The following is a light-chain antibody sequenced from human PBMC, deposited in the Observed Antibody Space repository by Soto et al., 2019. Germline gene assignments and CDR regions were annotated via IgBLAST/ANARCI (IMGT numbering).Light chain of an antibody. CDR1: SSDVGGYKY. Sequence: QSALTQPASVSGSPGQSITISCTGTSSDVGGYKYVSWYQQHPGKAPKLMIYDIRNRPSGVSNRFSGSKSGNTASLTISGHQAEDEAYYYCSSYTSSSTRVFGTGTKLTVL. J-gene: IGLJ1*01. V-gene: IGLV2-14*03. CDR2: DIR. CDR3: SSYTSSSTRV.